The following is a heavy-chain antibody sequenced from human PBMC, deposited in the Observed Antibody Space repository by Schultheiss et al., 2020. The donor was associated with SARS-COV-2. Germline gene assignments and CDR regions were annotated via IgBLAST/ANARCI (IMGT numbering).Heavy chain of an antibody. V-gene: IGHV3-48*03. D-gene: IGHD6-19*01. CDR3: ARGGPRAVAPVDV. Sequence: GGSLRLSCATSGFIFNNYQMNWVRQAPGKGLEWVSYISDSDNTKYYADFVKGRFTISRDNTNNSLFLQMNSLRAEDTAVYYCARGGPRAVAPVDVWGQGTTVTVSS. CDR2: ISDSDNTK. CDR1: GFIFNNYQ. J-gene: IGHJ6*02.